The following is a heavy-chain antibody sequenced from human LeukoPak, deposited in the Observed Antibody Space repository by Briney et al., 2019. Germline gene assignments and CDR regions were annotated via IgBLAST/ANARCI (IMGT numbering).Heavy chain of an antibody. Sequence: EASVKVSCKASGYTFTSYGISWVRQAPGQGLEWMGWISAYNGNTNYAQKLQGRVTMTTDTSTSTAYMELRSLRSDDTAVYYCARGDYDIFTGFSDFDYWGQGTLVTVSS. CDR2: ISAYNGNT. V-gene: IGHV1-18*01. D-gene: IGHD3-9*01. CDR3: ARGDYDIFTGFSDFDY. CDR1: GYTFTSYG. J-gene: IGHJ4*02.